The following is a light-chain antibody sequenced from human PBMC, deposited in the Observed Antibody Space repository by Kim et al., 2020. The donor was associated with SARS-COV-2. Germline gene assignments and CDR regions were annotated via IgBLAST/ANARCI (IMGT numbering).Light chain of an antibody. J-gene: IGKJ2*03. CDR3: QQYGSSPYS. CDR2: GAS. CDR1: QGVSNGS. Sequence: LCPGERATPACRASQGVSNGSIAWNQQNAGQAHRLLICGASSRATGIPDRFSGSGSGRDFSLTLGSLESEDFAVYYCQQYGSSPYSLGQGTKLEI. V-gene: IGKV3-20*01.